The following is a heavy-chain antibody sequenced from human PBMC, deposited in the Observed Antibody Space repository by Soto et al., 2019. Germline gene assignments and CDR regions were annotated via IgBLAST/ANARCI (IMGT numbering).Heavy chain of an antibody. J-gene: IGHJ6*02. CDR3: ARGSSGWYDGYYYYGMDX. D-gene: IGHD6-19*01. V-gene: IGHV3-53*01. CDR2: IYRGGST. CDR1: GFTVSSNY. Sequence: GGSLRLSCAASGFTVSSNYMSWVRQAPGKGLEWVSVIYRGGSTYYADSVKGRFTISRDNSKNTLYLQMNSLRAEDTAVYYCARGSSGWYDGYYYYGMDXWGQGTTVTVS.